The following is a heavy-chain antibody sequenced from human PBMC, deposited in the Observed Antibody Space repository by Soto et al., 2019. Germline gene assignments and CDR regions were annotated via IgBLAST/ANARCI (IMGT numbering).Heavy chain of an antibody. CDR2: IKSKAFGGTP. J-gene: IGHJ4*02. CDR1: GFTFGDYA. Sequence: GGSLRRSFLPSGFTFGDYAMNWFRQAPGKGLEWVGFIKSKAFGGTPEYAASVKGRFTIPRDDSMSIAYLQMNSLKTDDTAVYYCTRDHYGRGFSSGAFDSWGQGT. CDR3: TRDHYGRGFSSGAFDS. D-gene: IGHD5-18*01. V-gene: IGHV3-49*03.